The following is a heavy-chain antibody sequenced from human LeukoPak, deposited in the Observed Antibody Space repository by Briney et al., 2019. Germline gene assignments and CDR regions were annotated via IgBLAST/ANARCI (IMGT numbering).Heavy chain of an antibody. CDR2: ISSSSSYI. CDR1: GFTFSSYS. J-gene: IGHJ4*02. D-gene: IGHD3-22*01. V-gene: IGHV3-21*01. CDR3: ARTYDSSGYYYTRIGYFDY. Sequence: GGSLRLSCAASGFTFSSYSMNWVRQAPGKGLEWVSSISSSSSYIYYADSVKGRFTISRDNAENSLYLQMNSLRAEDTAVYYCARTYDSSGYYYTRIGYFDYWGQGTLVTVSS.